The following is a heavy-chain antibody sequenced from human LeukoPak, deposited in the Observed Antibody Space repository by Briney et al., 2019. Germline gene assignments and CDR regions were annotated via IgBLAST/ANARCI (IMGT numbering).Heavy chain of an antibody. CDR3: AKVSTWSPHDAFDI. CDR1: GFTFSDYY. CDR2: ISNSDTII. V-gene: IGHV3-11*01. D-gene: IGHD1-14*01. J-gene: IGHJ3*02. Sequence: GGSLRLSCAAPGFTFSDYYMSWIRQAPGKGLEWVSYISNSDTIIYYADSVKGRFTTSRDNAKNSLYLQMNSLRAEDTAVYYCAKVSTWSPHDAFDIWGQGTMVTVSS.